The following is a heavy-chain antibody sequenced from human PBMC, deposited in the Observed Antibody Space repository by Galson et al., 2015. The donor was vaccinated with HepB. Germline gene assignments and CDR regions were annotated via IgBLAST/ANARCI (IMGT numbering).Heavy chain of an antibody. CDR3: AREGDSGGSWKVDF. Sequence: LRLSCAAPGFTFRTYWMHWVRQAPGKGLVWVSRINRDGSSTSYADFVKGRFTMSRDNAKNTLYLQMNSLRAEDTAVYYCAREGDSGGSWKVDFWGQGTLVTVSS. CDR1: GFTFRTYW. J-gene: IGHJ4*02. D-gene: IGHD2-15*01. CDR2: INRDGSST. V-gene: IGHV3-74*01.